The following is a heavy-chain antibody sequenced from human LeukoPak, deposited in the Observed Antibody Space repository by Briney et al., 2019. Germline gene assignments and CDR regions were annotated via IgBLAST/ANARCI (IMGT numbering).Heavy chain of an antibody. V-gene: IGHV1-8*03. CDR1: GYTFTSYD. J-gene: IGHJ4*02. D-gene: IGHD3-22*01. CDR2: MNPNSGNT. Sequence: ASVKVSCKASGYTFTSYDINWVRQATGQGLEWMGWMNPNSGNTGYAQKFQGRVTITRNTSISTAYMELCSLRSEDTAVYYCARGPRYYDSSGYYYEDYWGQGTLVTVSS. CDR3: ARGPRYYDSSGYYYEDY.